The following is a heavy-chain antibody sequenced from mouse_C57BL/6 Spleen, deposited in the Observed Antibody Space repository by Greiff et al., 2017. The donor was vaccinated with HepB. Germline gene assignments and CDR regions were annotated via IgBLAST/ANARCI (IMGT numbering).Heavy chain of an antibody. J-gene: IGHJ4*01. V-gene: IGHV2-6-1*01. CDR3: ARQPNYDYDRAYYYAMDY. Sequence: VKLVESGPGLVAPSQSLSITCTVSGFSLTSYGVHWVRQPPGKGLEWLVVIWSDGSTTYNSALKSRLSISKDNSKSQVFLKMNSLQTDDTAMYYCARQPNYDYDRAYYYAMDYWGQGTSVTVSS. CDR1: GFSLTSYG. CDR2: IWSDGST. D-gene: IGHD2-4*01.